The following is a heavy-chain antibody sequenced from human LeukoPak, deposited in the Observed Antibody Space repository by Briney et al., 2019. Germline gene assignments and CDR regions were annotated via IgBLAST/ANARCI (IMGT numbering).Heavy chain of an antibody. CDR2: IYYSGST. CDR1: GGSISSGGYY. CDR3: ARGRPERVRGVIITFDY. Sequence: SETLSLTCTVSGGSISSGGYYWSWIRQHPGKGLEWIGYIYYSGSTYYNPSLKSRVTMSVDTSKNQFSLKLSSVTAADTAVYYCARGRPERVRGVIITFDYWGQGTLVTVSS. J-gene: IGHJ4*02. D-gene: IGHD3-10*01. V-gene: IGHV4-31*03.